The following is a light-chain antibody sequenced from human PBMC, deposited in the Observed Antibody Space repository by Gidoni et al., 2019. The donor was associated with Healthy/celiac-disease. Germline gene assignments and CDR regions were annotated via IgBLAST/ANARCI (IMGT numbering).Light chain of an antibody. Sequence: QPALTQPASVSGSPGQSITISCTGTSSDVGGYNYVSWYQQHPGKAPKLMIFEVSNRPSGVSNRFSGSKSGNTASLTISGLQAEDEADYYCSSYTSSSTLEVVFGGGTKLTVL. CDR3: SSYTSSSTLEVV. CDR1: SSDVGGYNY. CDR2: EVS. V-gene: IGLV2-14*01. J-gene: IGLJ2*01.